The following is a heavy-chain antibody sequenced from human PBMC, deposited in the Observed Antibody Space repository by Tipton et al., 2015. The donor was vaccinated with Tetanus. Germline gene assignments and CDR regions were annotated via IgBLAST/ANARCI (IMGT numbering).Heavy chain of an antibody. J-gene: IGHJ4*02. CDR3: ARGGTMDY. CDR2: INTDKGST. CDR1: TYA. V-gene: IGHV1-18*01. Sequence: QLVQSGAEVKKPGSSVKVSFSTYAINWVRQAPGHGLEWMGWINTDKGSTNYAQNLQGRVIMTTDTSTLTAYMELRSLRSDDTAVYYCARGGTMDYWGQGTLVTVSA. D-gene: IGHD1-1*01.